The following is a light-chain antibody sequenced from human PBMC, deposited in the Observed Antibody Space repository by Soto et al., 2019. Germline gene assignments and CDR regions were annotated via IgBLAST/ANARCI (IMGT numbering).Light chain of an antibody. CDR1: QRVSSTY. V-gene: IGKV3-20*01. CDR3: QRYGSSPYT. J-gene: IGKJ2*01. Sequence: EIVLTPSPGTLSLSPGERATLSCRASQRVSSTYLAWYQQKPGQAPRLLIYGASIRATGVPDRLSGSGAGTDLTPTSSRLESEDFPVYDCQRYGSSPYTFGQGTKREI. CDR2: GAS.